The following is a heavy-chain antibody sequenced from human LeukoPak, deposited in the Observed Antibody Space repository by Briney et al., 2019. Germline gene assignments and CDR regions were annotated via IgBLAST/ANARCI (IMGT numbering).Heavy chain of an antibody. Sequence: GGSLRLSCAASGFTFDDYAMHWVRQAPGKGLEWVSGISWNSGSIGYADSVKGRFTISRDNAKNTLYLQMNSLRAEDTAVYYCARTIFGDRTTNYYFDYWGQGTLVTVSS. CDR1: GFTFDDYA. CDR2: ISWNSGSI. D-gene: IGHD3-3*01. J-gene: IGHJ4*02. V-gene: IGHV3-9*01. CDR3: ARTIFGDRTTNYYFDY.